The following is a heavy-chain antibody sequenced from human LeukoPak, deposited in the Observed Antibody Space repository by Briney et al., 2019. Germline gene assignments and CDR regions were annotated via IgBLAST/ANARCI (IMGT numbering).Heavy chain of an antibody. CDR1: GFTFSSYA. CDR2: ISYDGSNK. Sequence: PGGSLRLSCAASGFTFSSYAMHWVRQAPGKGLEWVAVISYDGSNKYYADSVKGRFTISRDNSKNTLYLQMNSLRAEDTAVYYCAREGGSYYGAFDIWGQGTMVTVSS. D-gene: IGHD1-26*01. V-gene: IGHV3-30-3*01. J-gene: IGHJ3*02. CDR3: AREGGSYYGAFDI.